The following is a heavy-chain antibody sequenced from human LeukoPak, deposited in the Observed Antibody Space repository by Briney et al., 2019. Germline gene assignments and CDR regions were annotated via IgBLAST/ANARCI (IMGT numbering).Heavy chain of an antibody. D-gene: IGHD4-17*01. J-gene: IGHJ4*02. CDR2: VSDSGAST. CDR3: AKDRSKGYYGDEFDF. Sequence: PGGSLRLSCAASGFTFSSYAMIWVRQAPGKGLEWISVVSDSGASTYYADSVKGRFTIYRDNSKNTLYLQMNSLRPEDTAVYYCAKDRSKGYYGDEFDFWGQGTLVTVSS. CDR1: GFTFSSYA. V-gene: IGHV3-23*01.